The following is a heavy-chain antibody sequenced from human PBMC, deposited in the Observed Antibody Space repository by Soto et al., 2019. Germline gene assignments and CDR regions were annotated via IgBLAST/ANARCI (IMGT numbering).Heavy chain of an antibody. CDR1: GFTFSSYS. J-gene: IGHJ4*02. CDR2: ISSSSSYI. CDR3: ARDLYSSSARYFDY. V-gene: IGHV3-21*01. Sequence: EVQLVESGGGLVKPGGSLRLSCAASGFTFSSYSMNWVRQAPGKGLEWVSSISSSSSYIYYADSVKGRSTISRDNAKXXXXXXXXSXRAEDTAVYYCARDLYSSSARYFDYWGQGTLVTVSS. D-gene: IGHD6-6*01.